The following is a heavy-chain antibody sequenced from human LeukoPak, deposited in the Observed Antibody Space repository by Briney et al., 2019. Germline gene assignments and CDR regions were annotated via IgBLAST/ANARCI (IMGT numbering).Heavy chain of an antibody. CDR2: IKQVGSEK. D-gene: IGHD5-18*01. Sequence: PGGSLRLSCAASGFTFSSYGMSWVRQASGKGLEWVANIKQVGSEKYYVDSVKGRFTISRDNTKNSLYLQMNSLRAEDTAVYYCARYSYGKKYYFDYWGQGTPVTVSS. CDR1: GFTFSSYG. V-gene: IGHV3-7*01. J-gene: IGHJ4*02. CDR3: ARYSYGKKYYFDY.